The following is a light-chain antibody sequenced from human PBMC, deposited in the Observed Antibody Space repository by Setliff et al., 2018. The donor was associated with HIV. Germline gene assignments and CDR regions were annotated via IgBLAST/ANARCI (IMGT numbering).Light chain of an antibody. CDR2: EVT. Sequence: QSALTQPASVSGSPGQSITISCTGTSSDIGGYDYVSWYQHHPGKAPKLMIYEVTNRPSGVSDRFSGSKSGNMASLTVSGLQAEDEADYYCSSYTSSRTLVFGGGTKVTVL. CDR3: SSYTSSRTLV. CDR1: SSDIGGYDY. V-gene: IGLV2-14*01. J-gene: IGLJ2*01.